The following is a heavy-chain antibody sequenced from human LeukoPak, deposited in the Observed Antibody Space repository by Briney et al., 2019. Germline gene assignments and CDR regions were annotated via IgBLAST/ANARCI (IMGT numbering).Heavy chain of an antibody. CDR3: ARDPYCSSTSCLDY. CDR1: GFTFSTYW. V-gene: IGHV3-74*01. Sequence: GGSLRLSCAASGFTFSTYWMHWGRQAPGKGLVWGSRITPNGTSTTYADSVKGRFTISRDNAKNTLYVQMNSLRAEDTAVYYCARDPYCSSTSCLDYWGQGTLVTVSS. D-gene: IGHD2-2*01. J-gene: IGHJ4*02. CDR2: ITPNGTST.